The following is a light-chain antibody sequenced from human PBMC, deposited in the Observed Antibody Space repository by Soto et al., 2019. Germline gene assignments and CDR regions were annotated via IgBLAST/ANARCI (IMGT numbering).Light chain of an antibody. V-gene: IGLV2-18*02. CDR2: GVT. CDR3: SSFTSSNTYV. Sequence: QSVLTQPPSVSGSPGQSVTISCTGTSRDVGSFNRVSWYQQPPGAAPKLLIYGVTNRPSGVSDRFSGSKSGNTASLTISGLQAEDEADYYCSSFTSSNTYVFGSGTKLTVL. J-gene: IGLJ1*01. CDR1: SRDVGSFNR.